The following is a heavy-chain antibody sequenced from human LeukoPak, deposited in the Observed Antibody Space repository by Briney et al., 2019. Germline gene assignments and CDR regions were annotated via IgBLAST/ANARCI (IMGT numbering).Heavy chain of an antibody. Sequence: NPGGSLRLSCAASGFTFSDYYMSWIRQAPGKGLEWVSYISSSGSTIYYADSVKGRFIISRDNSTNTPYLQMNSQRAENTAVYYCAKDRRYGDLGGGAPGYFDYWGQGTLVTVSS. V-gene: IGHV3-11*01. CDR3: AKDRRYGDLGGGAPGYFDY. D-gene: IGHD4-17*01. CDR1: GFTFSDYY. CDR2: ISSSGSTI. J-gene: IGHJ4*02.